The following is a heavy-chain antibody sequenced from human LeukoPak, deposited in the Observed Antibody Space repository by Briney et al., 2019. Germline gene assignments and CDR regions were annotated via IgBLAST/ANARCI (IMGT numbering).Heavy chain of an antibody. CDR1: GGSISSGGYY. CDR3: ARQSSGSYFFF. D-gene: IGHD1-26*01. Sequence: SETLSLTCTVSGGSISSGGYYWSWIRQPPGKGLEWIGEINHSGSTNYNPSLKSRVTISVDTSKNQFSLKLSSVTAADTAVYYCARQSSGSYFFFWGQGTLVTVSS. J-gene: IGHJ4*02. V-gene: IGHV4-39*01. CDR2: INHSGST.